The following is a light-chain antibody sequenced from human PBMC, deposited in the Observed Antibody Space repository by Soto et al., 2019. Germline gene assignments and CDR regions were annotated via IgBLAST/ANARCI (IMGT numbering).Light chain of an antibody. CDR3: QSYDSSLSGYVV. CDR1: SSNIGAGYD. J-gene: IGLJ2*01. CDR2: GNS. Sequence: QSVLTQPPSVSGAPGQRVTISCTGNSSNIGAGYDVHWYQQLPGTPPKLLIYGNSNRPSGVPDRISGSKSGTSASLAITGLQAEDEADYYCQSYDSSLSGYVVFGGGTKVTVL. V-gene: IGLV1-40*01.